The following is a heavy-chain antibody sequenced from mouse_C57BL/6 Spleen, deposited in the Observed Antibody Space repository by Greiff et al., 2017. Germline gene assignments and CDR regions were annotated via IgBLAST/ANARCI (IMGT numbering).Heavy chain of an antibody. CDR3: RDDSAY. V-gene: IGHV1-83*01. D-gene: IGHD2-4*01. Sequence: VHVKQSGPELVKPGASVKMSCKASGYTFTDYYMHWVKQKPGKGLEWIGEIYPGSGNTYYNEKFKGKATLTADTSSSTAYMQLSSLTSEDSAVYFCARDDSAYWGQGTLVTVSA. CDR2: YPGSGNTY. J-gene: IGHJ3*01. CDR1: YTFTDYYM.